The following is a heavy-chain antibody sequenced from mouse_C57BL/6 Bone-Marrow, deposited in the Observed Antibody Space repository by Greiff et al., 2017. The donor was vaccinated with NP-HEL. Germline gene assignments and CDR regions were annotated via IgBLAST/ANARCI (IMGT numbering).Heavy chain of an antibody. D-gene: IGHD2-1*01. CDR2: ISAGGSYT. J-gene: IGHJ3*01. V-gene: IGHV5-4*01. CDR1: GFTFSSYA. CDR3: ARDLLPGAWFAY. Sequence: EVQLVESGGGLVKPGGSLKLSCAASGFTFSSYAMSWVRQTPEKRLEWVATISAGGSYTYYPDNVKGRFTISRDNAKNNLYLQMSHLKSEDTAMYYCARDLLPGAWFAYWGQGTLVTVSA.